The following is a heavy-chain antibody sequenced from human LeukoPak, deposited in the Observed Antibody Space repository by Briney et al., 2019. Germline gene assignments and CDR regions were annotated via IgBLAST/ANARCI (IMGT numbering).Heavy chain of an antibody. CDR2: INHSGST. Sequence: SETLSLTCAVSGGSISSSNWWSWVRQPPGKGLEWIGEINHSGSTNYNPSLKSRVTVSVDTSKNQFSLKLSSVTAADTAVYYCASRSGSYRDYWGQGTLVTVSS. V-gene: IGHV4-4*02. CDR3: ASRSGSYRDY. J-gene: IGHJ4*02. D-gene: IGHD1-26*01. CDR1: GGSISSSNW.